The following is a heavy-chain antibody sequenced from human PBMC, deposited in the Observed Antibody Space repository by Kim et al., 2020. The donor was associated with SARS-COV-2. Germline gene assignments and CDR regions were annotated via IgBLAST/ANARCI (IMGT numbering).Heavy chain of an antibody. D-gene: IGHD3-16*01. Sequence: GGYLRLSCAASRFTFSTYTMNWVRQAPGKGLEWVSSISTSSSYMYYADSVKGRFTISRDNAKNSLYLQMNSLRAEDTAMYYCAKSTFGGLEAFDIWGRGTMVTVSS. CDR3: AKSTFGGLEAFDI. CDR1: RFTFSTYT. CDR2: ISTSSSYM. J-gene: IGHJ3*02. V-gene: IGHV3-21*01.